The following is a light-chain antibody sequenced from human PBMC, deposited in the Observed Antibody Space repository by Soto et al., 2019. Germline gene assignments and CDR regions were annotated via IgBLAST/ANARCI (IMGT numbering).Light chain of an antibody. CDR1: SSNIGTNT. Sequence: QSVLTQPPSASGTPGQTVTISCSGSSSNIGTNTVYWYQQLPGTAPKLLIYSNNQRPSGVPDRFSGSKSGTSASLAISGLQSEDEADYYCAAWDGSLNGYFFGTGTKVTVL. CDR2: SNN. CDR3: AAWDGSLNGYF. V-gene: IGLV1-44*01. J-gene: IGLJ1*01.